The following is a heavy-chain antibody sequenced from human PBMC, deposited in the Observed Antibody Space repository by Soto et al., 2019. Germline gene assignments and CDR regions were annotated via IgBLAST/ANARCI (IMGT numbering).Heavy chain of an antibody. CDR2: IIPIFGTA. D-gene: IGHD3-16*01. CDR1: GGTFSSYA. Sequence: GASVKVSCKASGGTFSSYAISWVRQAPGQGLEWMGGIIPIFGTANYAQKFQGRVTITADKSTSTAYMELSSLRSEDTAVYYCARESGSFASESAFDIWGQGTMVTVSS. V-gene: IGHV1-69*06. J-gene: IGHJ3*02. CDR3: ARESGSFASESAFDI.